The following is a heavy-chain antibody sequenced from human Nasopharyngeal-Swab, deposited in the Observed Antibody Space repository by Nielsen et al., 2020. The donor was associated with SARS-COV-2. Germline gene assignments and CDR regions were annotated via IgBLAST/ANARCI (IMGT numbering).Heavy chain of an antibody. V-gene: IGHV1-69*13. CDR2: IIPIFGTA. J-gene: IGHJ6*02. Sequence: SVKVSCKASGYTFTSYAISWVRQAPGQGLEWMGGIIPIFGTANYAQKFQGRVTITADESTSTAYMELSSLRSEDTAVYYCARGGGVDEYRYYYYGMDVWGQGTTVTVSS. D-gene: IGHD5-12*01. CDR1: GYTFTSYA. CDR3: ARGGGVDEYRYYYYGMDV.